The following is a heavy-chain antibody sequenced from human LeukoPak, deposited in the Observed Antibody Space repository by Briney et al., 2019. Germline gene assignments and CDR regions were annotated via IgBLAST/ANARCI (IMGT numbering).Heavy chain of an antibody. D-gene: IGHD3-22*01. CDR3: AALSGYPPAPLGY. CDR2: IYYSGSA. V-gene: IGHV4-61*01. Sequence: SETLSLTCTVAGGSVSSGSYYWSWIRQPPGKGLEWIGYIYYSGSADYNPSLKSRVTISADTSKNQFSLKLSSVTAADTAVYYCAALSGYPPAPLGYWGQGTLVTVSS. CDR1: GGSVSSGSYY. J-gene: IGHJ4*02.